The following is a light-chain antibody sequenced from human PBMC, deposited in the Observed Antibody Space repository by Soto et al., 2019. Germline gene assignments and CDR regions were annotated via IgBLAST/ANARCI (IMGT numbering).Light chain of an antibody. V-gene: IGKV4-1*01. CDR2: WAS. CDR1: QSVLYSANNKNY. Sequence: DIVMTQSPDSLAVSLGERATLNCKSSQSVLYSANNKNYLAWYQQKPGQPPKLLIYWASTRESGVPDRFSGSGSGTDFPLTIRSLQAEDVAVYFCQQDYTTPRTFGQGTKVEIK. CDR3: QQDYTTPRT. J-gene: IGKJ1*01.